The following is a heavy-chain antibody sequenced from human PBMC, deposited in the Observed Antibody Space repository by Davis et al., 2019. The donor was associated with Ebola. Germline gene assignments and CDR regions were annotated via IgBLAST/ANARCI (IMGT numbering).Heavy chain of an antibody. CDR2: ITDIGDST. V-gene: IGHV3-23*01. CDR3: AKDRGNYFDY. D-gene: IGHD1-14*01. J-gene: IGHJ4*02. Sequence: GESLKISCAASGFTFSSYAMSWVRQAPGKGLEWVSAITDIGDSTYYTDSVKGLFTISRDNSKNTLYLQMNSLRAEDTAVYYCAKDRGNYFDYWGQGTLVTVSS. CDR1: GFTFSSYA.